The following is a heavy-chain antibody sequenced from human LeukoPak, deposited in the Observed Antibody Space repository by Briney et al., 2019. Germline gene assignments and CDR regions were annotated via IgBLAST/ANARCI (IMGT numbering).Heavy chain of an antibody. CDR3: ASLRSYSDAFDI. CDR2: IYPGDSDT. CDR1: GYSFIRYW. Sequence: GDSLKISCKDSGYSFIRYWIGWVRQMPGKGLEWMGIIYPGDSDTRYSPSFQGQVTISADKSISTAFLQWSSLKASDTAMYYCASLRSYSDAFDIWGQGTIVTISS. V-gene: IGHV5-51*01. J-gene: IGHJ3*02. D-gene: IGHD2-21*01.